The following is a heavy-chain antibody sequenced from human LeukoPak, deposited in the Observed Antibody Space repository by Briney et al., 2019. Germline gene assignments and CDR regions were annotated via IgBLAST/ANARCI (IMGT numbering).Heavy chain of an antibody. J-gene: IGHJ4*02. CDR3: ARDRGDGYDYFWDY. CDR1: GGSISSSSYY. CDR2: IFYTGRT. D-gene: IGHD5-12*01. V-gene: IGHV4-39*07. Sequence: SETLSLTCTVSGGSISSSSYYWGWIRQLPGKGLELIGTIFYTGRTYYNPSLKSRVTISVDTSKNQFSLKLSSVTAADTAVYYCARDRGDGYDYFWDYWGQGTLVTVSS.